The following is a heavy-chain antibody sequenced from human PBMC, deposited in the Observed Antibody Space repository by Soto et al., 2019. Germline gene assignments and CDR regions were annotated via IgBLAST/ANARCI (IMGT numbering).Heavy chain of an antibody. CDR2: ISYDGSNK. J-gene: IGHJ6*02. Sequence: QVQLVESGGGVVQPGRSLRLSCAASGFTFSSYGMHWVRQAPGKGLEWVAVISYDGSNKYYADSVKGRFTISRDNSKNTLYLQMNSLRAEDTAVYYCAKAVTTFHYYYGMDVWGQGTTVTVSS. D-gene: IGHD4-4*01. V-gene: IGHV3-30*18. CDR3: AKAVTTFHYYYGMDV. CDR1: GFTFSSYG.